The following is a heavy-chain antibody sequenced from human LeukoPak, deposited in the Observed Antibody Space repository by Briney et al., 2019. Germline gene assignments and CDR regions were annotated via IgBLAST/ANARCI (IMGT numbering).Heavy chain of an antibody. CDR3: ATDSGTFMVRN. D-gene: IGHD3-10*01. Sequence: GASVKVSCKASGYTFTSYYMHWVRQAPGQGLEWMGIIYPSGGSTIYAQKFQGRVTMTRDTSTSTVYMELSSLRSEDTAVYYCATDSGTFMVRNWGQGTLVTVSS. J-gene: IGHJ4*02. V-gene: IGHV1-46*01. CDR2: IYPSGGST. CDR1: GYTFTSYY.